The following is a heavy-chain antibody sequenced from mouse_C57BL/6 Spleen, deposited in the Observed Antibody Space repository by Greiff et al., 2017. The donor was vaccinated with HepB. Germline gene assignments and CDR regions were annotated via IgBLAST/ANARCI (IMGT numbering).Heavy chain of an antibody. CDR1: GYAFSSYW. Sequence: VQRVESGAELVKPGASVKISCKASGYAFSSYWMNWVKQRPGKGLEWIGQIYPGDGDTNYNGKFKGKATLTADKSSSTAYMQLSSLTSEDSAVYFCARMGTTVVNYFDYWGQGTTLTVSS. D-gene: IGHD1-1*01. V-gene: IGHV1-80*01. CDR3: ARMGTTVVNYFDY. J-gene: IGHJ2*01. CDR2: IYPGDGDT.